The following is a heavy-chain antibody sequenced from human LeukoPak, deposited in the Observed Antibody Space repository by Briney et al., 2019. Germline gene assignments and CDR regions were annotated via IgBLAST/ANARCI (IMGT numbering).Heavy chain of an antibody. CDR3: ARGNGDYGVYAFDI. CDR2: ISYDGSNK. CDR1: GFTFSSYG. J-gene: IGHJ3*02. Sequence: GGSLRLSCAASGFTFSSYGMHWVRQAPGKGLEWVAVISYDGSNKYYADSVKGRVTISRDNSKNTLYLQMNSLRVEDTAVYYCARGNGDYGVYAFDIWGQGTMVTVSS. D-gene: IGHD4-17*01. V-gene: IGHV3-30*03.